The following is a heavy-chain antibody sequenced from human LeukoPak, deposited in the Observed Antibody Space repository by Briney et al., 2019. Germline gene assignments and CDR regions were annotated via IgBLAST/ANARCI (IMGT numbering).Heavy chain of an antibody. CDR1: GASISPYY. Sequence: SETLSLTCRVSGASISPYYWSWIRQPVGKGLEWIGQIKTTGRTHYNSSLESRVTMSLDTSKKEFSLNLTSVTAADTAVYYCAKVAMYYYGSETYFFFDDWGQGILVTVSS. D-gene: IGHD3-10*01. CDR3: AKVAMYYYGSETYFFFDD. V-gene: IGHV4-4*07. CDR2: IKTTGRT. J-gene: IGHJ4*02.